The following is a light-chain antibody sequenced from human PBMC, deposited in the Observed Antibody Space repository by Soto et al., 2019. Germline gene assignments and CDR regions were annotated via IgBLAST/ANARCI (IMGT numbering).Light chain of an antibody. J-gene: IGLJ1*01. CDR2: EVI. V-gene: IGLV2-18*02. CDR1: SSDVGGYNR. Sequence: QSVLTQPPSVSGSPGQSVTISCTGTSSDVGGYNRVSWYQQPPGTAPKLVIYEVIHRPSGVPARFSGSKSGNTASLTISGLQAEDEADYYCYSYTSSSTYFFGTGTKVPVL. CDR3: YSYTSSSTYF.